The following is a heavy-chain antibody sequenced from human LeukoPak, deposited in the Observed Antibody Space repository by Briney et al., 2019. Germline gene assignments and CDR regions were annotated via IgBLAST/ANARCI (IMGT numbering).Heavy chain of an antibody. CDR1: GVSISGSNLH. CDR2: IYYTGGT. CDR3: VRTYSSGHDY. V-gene: IGHV4-39*01. Sequence: PSETLSLTCAVSGVSISGSNLHWGWIRQPPGKGLEWIGSIYYTGGTYYNPSLKSRVTISVDTSKNQFSLRLSSVTAADTAVFYCVRTYSSGHDYWGQGTLVTVSS. D-gene: IGHD6-25*01. J-gene: IGHJ4*02.